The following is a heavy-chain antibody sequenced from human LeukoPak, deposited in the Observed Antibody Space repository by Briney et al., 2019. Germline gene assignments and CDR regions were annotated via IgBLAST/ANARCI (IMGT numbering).Heavy chain of an antibody. Sequence: PGGSERLLCAASGFTFSSYWMHWVRQAPGKGLVWLSRINSDGSTTSYADSVKGRFTISRDNAKNTLYLQMSSLRAEDTAVYYCAREYHGGNPGWGQGTLVTVSS. D-gene: IGHD4-23*01. CDR1: GFTFSSYW. J-gene: IGHJ4*02. CDR3: AREYHGGNPG. CDR2: INSDGSTT. V-gene: IGHV3-74*01.